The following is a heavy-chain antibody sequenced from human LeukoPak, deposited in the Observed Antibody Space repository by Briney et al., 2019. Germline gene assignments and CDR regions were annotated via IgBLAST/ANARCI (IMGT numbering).Heavy chain of an antibody. V-gene: IGHV3-23*01. D-gene: IGHD1-1*01. CDR3: AKDASNYFWYFDL. CDR2: ISATGEST. CDR1: GFTFSNYA. J-gene: IGHJ2*01. Sequence: PGGSLRLSCAASGFTFSNYAMSWVRQAPGQGLEWVSGISATGESTYYADSVKGRFTISRDNSKNTLYLQMSSLRAEDTAVYYCAKDASNYFWYFDLWGRGTLVTVSS.